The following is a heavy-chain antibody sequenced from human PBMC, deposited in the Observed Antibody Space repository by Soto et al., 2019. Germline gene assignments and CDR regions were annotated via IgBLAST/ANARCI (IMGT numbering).Heavy chain of an antibody. Sequence: QITLKESGPPLVKPTQTLTLTCTFSGLSLRTTGVGVGWVSQPPGKALEWLALLYWDDDKRYSPSLKSRLTITKDTSEKQVVLTMTHMDTVETATYYCLQSRCGGDWLPIYASHAYDILDVWCQGNRVTVPS. CDR3: LQSRCGGDWLPIYASHAYDILDV. J-gene: IGHJ6*02. D-gene: IGHD2-21*02. V-gene: IGHV2-5*02. CDR1: GLSLRTTGVG. CDR2: LYWDDDK.